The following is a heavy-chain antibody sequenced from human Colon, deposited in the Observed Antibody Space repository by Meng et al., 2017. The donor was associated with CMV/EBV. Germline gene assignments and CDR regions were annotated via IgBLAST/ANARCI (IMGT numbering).Heavy chain of an antibody. CDR2: ISTGGDM. D-gene: IGHD6-13*01. CDR1: GFTFNNYA. CDR3: ARGSSSRFRDYGMDV. V-gene: IGHV3-69-1*01. J-gene: IGHJ6*02. Sequence: GESLKISCAASGFTFNNYAMRWVRQALGKGLEWVSSISTGGDMFYADSVRGRFTISRDNAKKSLYLQMNSLRVEDTAVYFCARGSSSRFRDYGMDVWGQGTAVTVSS.